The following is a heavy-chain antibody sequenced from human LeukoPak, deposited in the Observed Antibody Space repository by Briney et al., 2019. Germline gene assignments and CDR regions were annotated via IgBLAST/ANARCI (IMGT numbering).Heavy chain of an antibody. J-gene: IGHJ4*02. Sequence: LSLTCTVSGGSISSGGYYWSWVRQAPGKGLEWISYISSSTTTIHYADSVKGRFTISRDNVKNSLYLQMNSLRAEDTAVYYCARYLRSGWSYFDHWGQGTLVTVSS. V-gene: IGHV3-11*04. CDR3: ARYLRSGWSYFDH. CDR2: ISSSTTTI. D-gene: IGHD6-19*01. CDR1: GGSISSGGYY.